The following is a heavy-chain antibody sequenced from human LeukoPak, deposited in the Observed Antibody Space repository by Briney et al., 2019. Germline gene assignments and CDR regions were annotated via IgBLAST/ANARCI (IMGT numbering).Heavy chain of an antibody. Sequence: SETLSLTCTVSGGSISSNNYYWAWIRQPPEKGLEWIGTIYYSGSTYYDPSLKSRVTISVDTSKNQFSLKLRSVTAADTAVYYCARGVITGGRWWTFDIWAKGQWSPSPQ. CDR1: GGSISSNNYY. CDR2: IYYSGST. J-gene: IGHJ3*02. D-gene: IGHD2-15*01. CDR3: ARGVITGGRWWTFDI. V-gene: IGHV4-39*07.